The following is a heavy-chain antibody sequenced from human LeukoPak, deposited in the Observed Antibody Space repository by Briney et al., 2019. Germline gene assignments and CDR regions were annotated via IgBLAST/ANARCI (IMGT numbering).Heavy chain of an antibody. CDR2: IKQDGSDK. V-gene: IGHV3-7*01. Sequence: GGSLRLSSAASGFTFSSYWMSWVRQAPGKGLEWVANIKQDGSDKYYGDAVKGRFTISRDNAQNSLYLQMNSLRAEDTAVYYCARGGAAPDYWGQGTLVTVSS. D-gene: IGHD6-6*01. CDR3: ARGGAAPDY. CDR1: GFTFSSYW. J-gene: IGHJ4*02.